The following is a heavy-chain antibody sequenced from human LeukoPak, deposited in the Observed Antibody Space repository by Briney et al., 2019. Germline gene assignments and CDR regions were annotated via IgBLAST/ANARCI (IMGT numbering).Heavy chain of an antibody. J-gene: IGHJ4*02. V-gene: IGHV3-23*01. Sequence: GGSLRLTCAASGFTFSSYAMSWVRQAPGKGLEWVSAISGSGGSTYYADSVKGRFTISRDNSKNTLYLQMNSLRAEDTAVYYCAKAGDFWSGFNDYWGQGTLVTVSS. D-gene: IGHD3-3*01. CDR2: ISGSGGST. CDR3: AKAGDFWSGFNDY. CDR1: GFTFSSYA.